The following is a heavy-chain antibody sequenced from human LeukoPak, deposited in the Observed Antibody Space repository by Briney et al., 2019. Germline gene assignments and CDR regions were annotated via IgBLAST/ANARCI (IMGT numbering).Heavy chain of an antibody. CDR1: GGTFSSYA. D-gene: IGHD3-9*01. CDR3: ARDGELRYFDWLKNYYYGMDV. V-gene: IGHV1-69*13. CDR2: VIPIFGTA. Sequence: ASVKVSCKASGGTFSSYAISWVRQAPGQGLEWMGGVIPIFGTANYAQKFQGRVTITADESTSTAYMELSSLRSEDTAVYYCARDGELRYFDWLKNYYYGMDVWGKGTTVTVSS. J-gene: IGHJ6*04.